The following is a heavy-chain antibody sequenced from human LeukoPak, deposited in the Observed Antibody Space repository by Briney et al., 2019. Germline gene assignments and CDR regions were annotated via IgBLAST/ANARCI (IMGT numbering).Heavy chain of an antibody. Sequence: SETLSLTCAVYGGSFSGYYWSWIRQPPGKGLEWIGEINHSGSTNYNPSLKSRVTISVDTSKNQFSLKLSSVTAADTAVYYYARDLNGDYGYWGQGTLVTVSS. CDR1: GGSFSGYY. J-gene: IGHJ4*02. CDR2: INHSGST. CDR3: ARDLNGDYGY. V-gene: IGHV4-34*01. D-gene: IGHD4-17*01.